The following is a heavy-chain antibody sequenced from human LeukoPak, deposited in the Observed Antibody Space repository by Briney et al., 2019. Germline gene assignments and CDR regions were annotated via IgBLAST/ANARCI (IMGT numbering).Heavy chain of an antibody. CDR1: GGSFSPAH. J-gene: IGHJ4*02. V-gene: IGHV4-59*01. Sequence: PSETLSLTCTFSGGSFSPAHWSWIRQPPGKGLEWIGVICDNGNTDYNPSLKSRVTISVDTSKSQFSLKLSPLAAADTAVYYCATGRDPYKTGHWGQGTLVTVSS. CDR2: ICDNGNT. CDR3: ATGRDPYKTGH. D-gene: IGHD5-24*01.